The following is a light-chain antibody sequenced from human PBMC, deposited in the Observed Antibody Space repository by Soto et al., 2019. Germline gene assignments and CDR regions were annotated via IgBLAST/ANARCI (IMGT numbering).Light chain of an antibody. V-gene: IGKV3-20*01. CDR2: GAS. Sequence: IVLTQSPGTLSLSPGERATLSCRASQSVSSSYLAWYQQKPGQAPRLLIYGASSRATGIPDRFSGSGSGTDFTLTINRLEPEDFAVYYCQQYGSSPRITFGQGTRLEIK. J-gene: IGKJ5*01. CDR3: QQYGSSPRIT. CDR1: QSVSSSY.